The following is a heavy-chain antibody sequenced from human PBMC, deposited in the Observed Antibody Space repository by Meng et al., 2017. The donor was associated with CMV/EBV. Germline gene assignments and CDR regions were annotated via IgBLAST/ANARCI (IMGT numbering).Heavy chain of an antibody. CDR1: GGSISSYY. CDR3: ARASDSRTLDY. Sequence: SETLSLTCTVSGGSISSYYWSWIRQPPGKGLEWIGYIYYSGSTNYNPSLKSRVTISVDTSKNQFSLKLSSVTAADTAVYYCARASDSRTLDYWGQGTLVTVSS. CDR2: IYYSGST. D-gene: IGHD2-21*01. J-gene: IGHJ4*02. V-gene: IGHV4-59*12.